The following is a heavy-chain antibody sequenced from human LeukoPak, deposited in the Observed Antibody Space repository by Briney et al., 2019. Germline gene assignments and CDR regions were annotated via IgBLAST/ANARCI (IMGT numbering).Heavy chain of an antibody. Sequence: GASVKVSCKASGYIFTGYYMHWVRQAPGQGLEWMGWINPNSGGTNYAQKFQGGVTMTRDTSISTAYMELSRLRSDDTAVYYCARGPLATKTPDYWGQGTLVTVSS. CDR2: INPNSGGT. J-gene: IGHJ4*02. D-gene: IGHD5-24*01. CDR1: GYIFTGYY. V-gene: IGHV1-2*02. CDR3: ARGPLATKTPDY.